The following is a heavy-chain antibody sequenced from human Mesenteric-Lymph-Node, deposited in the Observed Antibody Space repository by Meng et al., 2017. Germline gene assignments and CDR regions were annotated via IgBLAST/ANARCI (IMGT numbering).Heavy chain of an antibody. CDR1: GFTFSSYG. CDR2: ISWNSGSI. Sequence: SLKISCAASGFTFSSYGMHWVRQAPGKGLEWVSGISWNSGSIGYADSVKGRFTISRDNAKNSLYLQMNSLRAEDTALYYCARVSGSYYKGPYYFDYWGQGTLVTVSS. V-gene: IGHV3-9*01. CDR3: ARVSGSYYKGPYYFDY. J-gene: IGHJ4*02. D-gene: IGHD3-10*01.